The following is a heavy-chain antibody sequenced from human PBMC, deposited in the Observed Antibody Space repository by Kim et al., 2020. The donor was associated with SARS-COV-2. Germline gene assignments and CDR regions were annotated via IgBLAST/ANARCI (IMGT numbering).Heavy chain of an antibody. CDR1: GFTFSSNW. Sequence: GGSLRLSCAASGFTFSSNWMSWVRQAPGKGLEWVAKIKEDGSGRDEVSSVEGRFTISRDNAKNSLYLQMNSLRAEDTGVYYCARDRSYSLDYWGQGTLVTVSS. D-gene: IGHD1-26*01. V-gene: IGHV3-7*01. CDR3: ARDRSYSLDY. CDR2: IKEDGSGR. J-gene: IGHJ4*02.